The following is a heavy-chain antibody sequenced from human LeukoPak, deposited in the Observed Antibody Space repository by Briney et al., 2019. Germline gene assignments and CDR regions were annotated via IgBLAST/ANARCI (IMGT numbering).Heavy chain of an antibody. CDR1: GYTFSSYY. J-gene: IGHJ5*02. D-gene: IGHD3-22*01. CDR2: INPSGGST. CDR3: ARADSGGDSSGYKWFDP. Sequence: GASVKVSCTASGYTFSSYYMHWVRQAPGQGLEWMGIINPSGGSTSYAQKFQGRITMTRDTSTSTVYMELSSLRSEDTAVYYCARADSGGDSSGYKWFDPWGQGTLVTVSS. V-gene: IGHV1-46*01.